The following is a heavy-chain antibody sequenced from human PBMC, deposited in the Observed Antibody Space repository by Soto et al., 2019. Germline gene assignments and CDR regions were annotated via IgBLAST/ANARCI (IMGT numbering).Heavy chain of an antibody. V-gene: IGHV3-15*01. D-gene: IGHD3-10*01. CDR3: TTEPPLVGHRGAF. J-gene: IGHJ4*02. Sequence: GGSLRLSCAASGLSVSDAWMTWVRQAPGKGLEWVGHIKRRSEGGTTEYAAPVKGRFIISREDSRNTLYLQMDSLKSDDSGVYYCTTEPPLVGHRGAFWGQGTLVTVSS. CDR2: IKRRSEGGTT. CDR1: GLSVSDAW.